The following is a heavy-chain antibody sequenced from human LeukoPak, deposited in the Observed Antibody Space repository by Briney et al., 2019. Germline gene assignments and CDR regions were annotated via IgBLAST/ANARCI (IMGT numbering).Heavy chain of an antibody. CDR1: GYDFPTYW. CDR2: IYPDDSDT. CDR3: ARHIPSTGPGEYYMDV. Sequence: GESLKISCQASGYDFPTYWFGWVRQLPGKGLEWMGVIYPDDSDTKYNPSFQGQVTISVDKSISTGYLQWSSLKASDTAMYYCARHIPSTGPGEYYMDVWGRGTTVILS. J-gene: IGHJ6*04. V-gene: IGHV5-51*01. D-gene: IGHD2/OR15-2a*01.